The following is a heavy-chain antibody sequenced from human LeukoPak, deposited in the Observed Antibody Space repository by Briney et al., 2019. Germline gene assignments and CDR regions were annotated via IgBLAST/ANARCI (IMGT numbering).Heavy chain of an antibody. V-gene: IGHV4-59*01. CDR3: ARGDGDYDYYYYYGMDV. D-gene: IGHD4-17*01. CDR1: GGSISSYY. J-gene: IGHJ6*04. CDR2: IYYSGST. Sequence: SETLSLTCTVSGGSISSYYWSWIRQPPGKGLEWIGYIYYSGSTNYNPSLKSRVTISVDTSKNHFSLKLSSVTAADTAVYYCARGDGDYDYYYYYGMDVWGKGTTVTVSS.